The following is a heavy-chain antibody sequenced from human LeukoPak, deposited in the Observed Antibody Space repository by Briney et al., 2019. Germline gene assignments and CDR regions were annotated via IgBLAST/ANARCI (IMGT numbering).Heavy chain of an antibody. Sequence: TGGSLRLSCAASGFTFSSYWMSWVRQAPGKGLEWVSAISGSGGSTYYADSVKGRFTISRDNSKNTQYLQMNSLRAEDTAVYYCAKGGGGYYDSSGYYGTFDYWGQGTLVTVSS. D-gene: IGHD3-22*01. J-gene: IGHJ4*02. CDR1: GFTFSSYW. CDR3: AKGGGGYYDSSGYYGTFDY. CDR2: ISGSGGST. V-gene: IGHV3-23*01.